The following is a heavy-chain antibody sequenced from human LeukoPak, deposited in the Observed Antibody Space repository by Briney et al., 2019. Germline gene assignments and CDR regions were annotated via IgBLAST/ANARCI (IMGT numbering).Heavy chain of an antibody. V-gene: IGHV3-21*01. J-gene: IGHJ6*02. CDR1: GFTFNIYD. CDR3: VRVRDYYGLDV. Sequence: GGSLRLSCAASGFTFNIYDMTWVRQAPGKGLEWVSFISSRSTNINYADSVKGRFTISRDNAKNSLDLQMNSLRVEDTAVYYCVRVRDYYGLDVWGQGTTVTVSS. CDR2: ISSRSTNI. D-gene: IGHD4-23*01.